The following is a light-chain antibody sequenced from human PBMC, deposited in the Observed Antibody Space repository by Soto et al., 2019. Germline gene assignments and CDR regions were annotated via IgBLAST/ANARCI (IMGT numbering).Light chain of an antibody. Sequence: SYVLTQPPSVSVAPGQTARIPCGGDNIGSKHVQWYQQKPGQAPLLVIYDSYDRPSGIPERFSASDSGNTATLTISRVEVGDEADYYCQVWESGVDYVFGTGTKVPS. V-gene: IGLV3-21*02. CDR1: NIGSKH. J-gene: IGLJ1*01. CDR3: QVWESGVDYV. CDR2: DSY.